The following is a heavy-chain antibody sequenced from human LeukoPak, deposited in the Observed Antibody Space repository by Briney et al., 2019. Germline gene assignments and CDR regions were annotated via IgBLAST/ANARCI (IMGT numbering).Heavy chain of an antibody. CDR2: ISSTGGST. V-gene: IGHV3-64D*09. Sequence: PGGSLRLSCTASGFTFSRYAMYWVRQAPGKGLEYVSTISSTGGSTYYADSVKGRFTISRDNAKNTLYLQMSSLRPEDTAVYYCVNVKRHSWGQGTLVTVSS. CDR1: GFTFSRYA. CDR3: VNVKRHS. J-gene: IGHJ4*02.